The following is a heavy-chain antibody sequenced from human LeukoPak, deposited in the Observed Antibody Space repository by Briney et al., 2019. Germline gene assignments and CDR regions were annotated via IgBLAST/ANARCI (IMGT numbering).Heavy chain of an antibody. Sequence: GGSLRLSCGASGFTFSSYSMNWVRQAPGKGLEWVAVISYDGSNKYYADSVKGRFTISRDNSKNTLYLQMNSLRAEDTAVYYCARTSMEWLLTACWFDPWGQGTLVTVSS. CDR2: ISYDGSNK. CDR1: GFTFSSYS. CDR3: ARTSMEWLLTACWFDP. J-gene: IGHJ5*02. V-gene: IGHV3-30*03. D-gene: IGHD3-3*01.